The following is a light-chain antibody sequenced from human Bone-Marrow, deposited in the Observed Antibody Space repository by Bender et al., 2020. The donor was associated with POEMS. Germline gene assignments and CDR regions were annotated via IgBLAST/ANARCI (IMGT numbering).Light chain of an antibody. CDR1: SSDIGGYNY. CDR2: DVN. Sequence: QAALTQPASVSGSPGQSITISCTGTSSDIGGYNYVSLYQQHPGKAPKLMILDVNTRPSGVSTRFSRPESGNPASLNISGLRGEDESDYFYISYTSSRTGVFGGGTTLTV. V-gene: IGLV2-14*03. CDR3: ISYTSSRTGV. J-gene: IGLJ3*02.